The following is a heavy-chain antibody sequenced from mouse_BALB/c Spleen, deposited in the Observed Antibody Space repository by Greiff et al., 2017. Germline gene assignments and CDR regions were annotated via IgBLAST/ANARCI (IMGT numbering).Heavy chain of an antibody. Sequence: EVQVVESGGDLVKPGGSLKLSCAASGFTFSSYGMSWVRQTPDKRLEWVATISSGGSYTYYPDSVKGRFTISRDNAKNTLYLQMSSLKSEDTAMYYCARHDGTNYWGQATTLTVSS. CDR1: GFTFSSYG. V-gene: IGHV5-6*01. CDR2: ISSGGSYT. J-gene: IGHJ2*01. CDR3: ARHDGTNY. D-gene: IGHD2-3*01.